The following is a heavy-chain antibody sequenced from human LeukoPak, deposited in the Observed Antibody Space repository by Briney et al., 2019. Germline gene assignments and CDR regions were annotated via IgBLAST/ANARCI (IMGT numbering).Heavy chain of an antibody. CDR3: TYFTYYYGSGSLDAFDI. V-gene: IGHV3-23*01. D-gene: IGHD3-10*01. J-gene: IGHJ3*02. CDR2: INGSGGST. Sequence: GGSLRLSCAASGFTFSSYAMSWVRQAPGKGLEWVSAINGSGGSTYYADSVKGRFTISRDNSKNTLYLQMNSLRAEDTAVYYCTYFTYYYGSGSLDAFDIWGQGTMVTVSS. CDR1: GFTFSSYA.